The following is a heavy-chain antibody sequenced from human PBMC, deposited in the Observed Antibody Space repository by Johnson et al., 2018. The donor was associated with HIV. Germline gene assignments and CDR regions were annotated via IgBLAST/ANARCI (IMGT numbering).Heavy chain of an antibody. CDR2: IRYDGSNK. CDR1: GFTFSSYG. Sequence: QVQLVESGGGVVQPGGSRRLSCAASGFTFSSYGMHWVRQAPGKGLEWVAFIRYDGSNKYYADSVKGRFTISRDNSKNTLYLQMNSLRADDTAVYYCVRAVYSSSSSCAFDMWGQGTVVTVSS. J-gene: IGHJ3*02. D-gene: IGHD6-6*01. V-gene: IGHV3-30*02. CDR3: VRAVYSSSSSCAFDM.